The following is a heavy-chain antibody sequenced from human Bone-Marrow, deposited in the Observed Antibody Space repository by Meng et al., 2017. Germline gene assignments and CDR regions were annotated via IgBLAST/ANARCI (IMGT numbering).Heavy chain of an antibody. V-gene: IGHV1-2*06. J-gene: IGHJ4*02. CDR2: INPNSGGT. Sequence: QVQLLHAGAEVKKPGASVKVSCKASGYTFTGYYMHWVRQAPGQGLEWMGRINPNSGGTNYAQKFQGRVTMTRDTSISTAYMELSRLRSDDTAVYYCARDGPSSGWYLIDYWGQGTLVTVSS. D-gene: IGHD6-19*01. CDR3: ARDGPSSGWYLIDY. CDR1: GYTFTGYY.